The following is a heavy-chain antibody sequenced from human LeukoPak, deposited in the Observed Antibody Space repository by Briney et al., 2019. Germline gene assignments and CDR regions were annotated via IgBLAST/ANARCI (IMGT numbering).Heavy chain of an antibody. Sequence: ASVKISCKASGYTFTRNGIIWVRQAPGEGLEWMGWFSAYNGNTNYAQKFQGRVTMTTDTPTSTAYMELRSLRSDDTAVYYCAYESSAYYVYWGQGTLVTVSS. CDR3: AYESSAYYVY. CDR1: GYTFTRNG. J-gene: IGHJ4*02. CDR2: FSAYNGNT. D-gene: IGHD3-22*01. V-gene: IGHV1-18*01.